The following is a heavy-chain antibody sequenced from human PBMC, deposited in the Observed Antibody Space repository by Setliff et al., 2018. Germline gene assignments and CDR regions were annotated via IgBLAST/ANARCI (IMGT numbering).Heavy chain of an antibody. CDR2: IYTSWST. CDR3: ARVTGFFYVDA. V-gene: IGHV4-61*09. Sequence: SETLSLTCTVSGGSVGSDFSYWTWIRQPAGKELEWVGQIYTSWSTNYNPSLQSRVTISLDASKNQFYLRLASVTAADTAVYYCARVTGFFYVDAWGKGTTVTVSS. CDR1: GGSVGSDFSY. J-gene: IGHJ6*03. D-gene: IGHD3-3*01.